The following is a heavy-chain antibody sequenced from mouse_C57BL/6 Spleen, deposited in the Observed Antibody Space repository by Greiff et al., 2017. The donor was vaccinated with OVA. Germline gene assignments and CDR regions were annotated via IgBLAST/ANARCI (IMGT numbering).Heavy chain of an antibody. V-gene: IGHV1-82*01. CDR2: IYPGDGDT. CDR1: GYAFSSSW. Sequence: VQLQQSGPELVKPGASVKISCKASGYAFSSSWMNWVKQRPGQGLEWIGRIYPGDGDTNYNGKFKGKATMTADKSSSTAYMHLSSLTSEDSAVYCCATYYYGSSEWYCDVWGTGTTVTVSS. D-gene: IGHD1-1*01. J-gene: IGHJ1*03. CDR3: ATYYYGSSEWYCDV.